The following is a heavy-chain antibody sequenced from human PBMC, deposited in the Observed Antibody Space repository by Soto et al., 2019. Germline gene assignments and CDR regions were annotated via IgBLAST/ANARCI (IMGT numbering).Heavy chain of an antibody. D-gene: IGHD1-26*01. CDR1: GYTFTSYG. Sequence: ASVTVSCKASGYTFTSYGTIWVRQAPGQGLEWMGWISAYNGNTNYAQMLQGRVTMTTDTSTSTAYMELRSLRSDDTAVYYCARGVGASYYFDYWGQGTLVTVSS. V-gene: IGHV1-18*01. J-gene: IGHJ4*02. CDR2: ISAYNGNT. CDR3: ARGVGASYYFDY.